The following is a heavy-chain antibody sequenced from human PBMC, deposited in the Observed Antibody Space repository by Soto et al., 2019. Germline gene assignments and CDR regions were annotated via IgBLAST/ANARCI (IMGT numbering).Heavy chain of an antibody. CDR3: ARSLIYCSGGSCYSTKLIYYYGMDV. V-gene: IGHV4-59*01. D-gene: IGHD2-15*01. CDR1: GSSISSYY. CDR2: IYYSGST. Sequence: PSATLSLTCTFSGSSISSYYWSWIRQPPEKGLERIGYIYYSGSTNYTPSLKSRVTISVDTSKNQFSLKLSSVTAADTAVYYCARSLIYCSGGSCYSTKLIYYYGMDVWGQGTTVTVS. J-gene: IGHJ6*02.